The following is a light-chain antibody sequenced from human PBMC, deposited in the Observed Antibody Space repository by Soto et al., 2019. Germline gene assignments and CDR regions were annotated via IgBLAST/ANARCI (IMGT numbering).Light chain of an antibody. Sequence: EIGLTQSPGPLSSSPGERATLSCRASQRVSSSYLAWYRQKPGQAPRLLIYAASSRATGIPDRFSGSGSGTDFTLTISRLEPEDFAVYYCQQYGSSSWTFGQGTKVEFK. CDR2: AAS. CDR1: QRVSSSY. J-gene: IGKJ1*01. V-gene: IGKV3-20*01. CDR3: QQYGSSSWT.